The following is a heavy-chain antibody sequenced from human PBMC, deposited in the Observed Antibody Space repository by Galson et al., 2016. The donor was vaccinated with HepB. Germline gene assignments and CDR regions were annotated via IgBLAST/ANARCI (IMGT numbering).Heavy chain of an antibody. CDR2: INSDGSSI. V-gene: IGHV3-74*01. CDR3: ARDPCSSASCHTFDR. Sequence: SLRLSCAASGFTFGAYWMHWVRQAPGKRPVWVSRINSDGSSISYADAVKGRFNISRDNAKNTLYLQVNSLTVEDTALYYCARDPCSSASCHTFDRWGQGTRVSVSS. D-gene: IGHD2-2*02. CDR1: GFTFGAYW. J-gene: IGHJ4*02.